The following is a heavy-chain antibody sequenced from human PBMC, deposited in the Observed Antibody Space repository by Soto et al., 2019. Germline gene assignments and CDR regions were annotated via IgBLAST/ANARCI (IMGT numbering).Heavy chain of an antibody. CDR2: ITGAGGST. V-gene: IGHV3-23*01. Sequence: EVQLLESGGGLVQLGGSLRLSCAASGFTFDNYGMSWVRQAPGKGLEWIGAITGAGGSTYNADSVKGRFTISRDNSKKTVYLQVDSLRVEDTAVYYCAKGHSDSFGNYDYFGMDVWGQGTTVTVSS. D-gene: IGHD4-4*01. CDR3: AKGHSDSFGNYDYFGMDV. CDR1: GFTFDNYG. J-gene: IGHJ6*02.